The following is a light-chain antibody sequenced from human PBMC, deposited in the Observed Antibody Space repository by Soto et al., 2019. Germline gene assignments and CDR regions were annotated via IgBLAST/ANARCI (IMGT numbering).Light chain of an antibody. V-gene: IGLV2-14*01. J-gene: IGLJ1*01. CDR1: SSDVGAYNY. CDR2: DVS. Sequence: QSVLTQPASVSGSPGQSITISCTGTSSDVGAYNYVSWYQQHPGKAPKLIIYDVSNRPSGVSSRFSGSKSGNTASLTFSGLQAEDEADYYCSSYTTSSIYVFGTGTKLTVL. CDR3: SSYTTSSIYV.